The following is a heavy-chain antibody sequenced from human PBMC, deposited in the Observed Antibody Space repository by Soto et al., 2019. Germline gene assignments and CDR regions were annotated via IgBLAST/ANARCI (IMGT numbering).Heavy chain of an antibody. J-gene: IGHJ4*02. CDR3: AKSGARPGPNRFYY. V-gene: IGHV3-23*01. CDR1: GFTFSSYA. CDR2: ISGSGGST. Sequence: GESLKISCAASGFTFSSYAMSWVRQAPGKGLEWVSAISGSGGSTYYADSVKGRFTISRDNSKNTLYLQMNSLRAEDTAVYYCAKSGARPGPNRFYYWGQGTLVTVSS. D-gene: IGHD3-10*01.